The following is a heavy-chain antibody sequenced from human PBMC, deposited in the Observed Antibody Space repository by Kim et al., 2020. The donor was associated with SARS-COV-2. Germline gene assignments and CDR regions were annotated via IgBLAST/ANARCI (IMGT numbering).Heavy chain of an antibody. Sequence: PSPKSRVTISVDTSKNQFSLKLSSVTAADTAVYYCAGSMVRGVIITDIDYWGQGTLVTVSS. V-gene: IGHV4-4*09. D-gene: IGHD3-10*01. CDR3: AGSMVRGVIITDIDY. J-gene: IGHJ4*02.